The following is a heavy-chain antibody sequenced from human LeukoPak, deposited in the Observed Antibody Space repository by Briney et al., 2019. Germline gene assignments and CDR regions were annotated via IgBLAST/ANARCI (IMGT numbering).Heavy chain of an antibody. CDR1: GFTFSSYS. CDR3: ARDYGIPLLGYFYYGMDV. V-gene: IGHV3-21*01. D-gene: IGHD5-18*01. J-gene: IGHJ6*02. CDR2: ISSSSSYI. Sequence: GGSLRLSCAASGFTFSSYSMNWVRKAPGKGLEWVSSISSSSSYIYYADSVKGRFTISRDNAKNSLYLQMNSLRAEDTAVYYCARDYGIPLLGYFYYGMDVWGQGTTVIVSS.